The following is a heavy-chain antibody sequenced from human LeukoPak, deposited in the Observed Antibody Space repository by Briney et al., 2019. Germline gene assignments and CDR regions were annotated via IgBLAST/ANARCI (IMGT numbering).Heavy chain of an antibody. CDR2: ISSSSSYI. CDR1: GFTFSSFS. V-gene: IGHV3-21*01. Sequence: PGGSLRLSCAASGFTFSSFSMNWVRQAPGKGLEWVSSISSSSSYIYYADSVKGRFTISRDNAKNSLYLQMNSLRAEDTAVYYCARGADILTGYVTLDYWGQGSLVTVSS. D-gene: IGHD3-9*01. J-gene: IGHJ4*02. CDR3: ARGADILTGYVTLDY.